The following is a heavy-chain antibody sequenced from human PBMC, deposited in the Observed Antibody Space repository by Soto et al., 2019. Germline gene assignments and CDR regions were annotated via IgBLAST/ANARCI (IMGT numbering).Heavy chain of an antibody. CDR3: ARSSGGIFGIIIEGTNWFAP. CDR2: INPHGGST. D-gene: IGHD3-3*01. Sequence: AAVKVSCKAPRDTFTSYYINWVRQPPGQGLEWMGVINPHGGSTAYAQKFKGRVTLTRDTSASTVYMEVSSLTSEDTAMYYCARSSGGIFGIIIEGTNWFAPWGQGTLVPVSS. J-gene: IGHJ5*02. CDR1: RDTFTSYY. V-gene: IGHV1-46*01.